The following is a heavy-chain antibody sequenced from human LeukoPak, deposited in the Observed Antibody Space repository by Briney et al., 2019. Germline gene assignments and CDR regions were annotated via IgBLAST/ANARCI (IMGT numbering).Heavy chain of an antibody. CDR3: ARGVSVAGFRGVDP. CDR2: IYYSGST. J-gene: IGHJ5*02. Sequence: SETLSLTCTVSGGSISSYYWSWIRQPPGKGLEWIGYIYYSGSTNYNPSLKSRVTISVDTSKNQFSLKLSSVTAADTAGYYCARGVSVAGFRGVDPWGQGTLVTVSS. CDR1: GGSISSYY. D-gene: IGHD6-19*01. V-gene: IGHV4-59*13.